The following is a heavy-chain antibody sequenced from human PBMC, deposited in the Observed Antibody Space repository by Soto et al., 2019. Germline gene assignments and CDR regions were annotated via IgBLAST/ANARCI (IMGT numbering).Heavy chain of an antibody. Sequence: GSLRLSCAASGFTFSSYAMHWVRQAPGKGLEWVAVISYDGSNKYYADSVKGRFTISRDNSKNTLYLQMNSLRAEDTAVYYCARGGRFVEWLLGYGMDVWGQGTTVTVAS. V-gene: IGHV3-30-3*01. CDR2: ISYDGSNK. J-gene: IGHJ6*02. CDR1: GFTFSSYA. D-gene: IGHD3-3*01. CDR3: ARGGRFVEWLLGYGMDV.